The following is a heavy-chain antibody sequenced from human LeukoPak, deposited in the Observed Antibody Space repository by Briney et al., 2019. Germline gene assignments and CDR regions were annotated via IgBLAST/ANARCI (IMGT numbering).Heavy chain of an antibody. CDR3: ARANRGYCSSPSCSTDY. CDR2: MNPNSGGT. Sequence: ASVKVSCKASGYTFTSYDINWVRQATGQGLEWMGWMNPNSGGTTYSQKFQGRVTMTRDTSISTAYMELNRLRSDDTAVYYCARANRGYCSSPSCSTDYWGQGTLVTVSS. CDR1: GYTFTSYD. V-gene: IGHV1-2*02. D-gene: IGHD2-2*01. J-gene: IGHJ4*02.